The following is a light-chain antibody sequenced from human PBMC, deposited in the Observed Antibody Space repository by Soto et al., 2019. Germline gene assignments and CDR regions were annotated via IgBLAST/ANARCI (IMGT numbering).Light chain of an antibody. V-gene: IGKV3-20*01. Sequence: EIVLTQSPATLSLSPGERATLSCRASQSVGGYLDWYQQKPGQAPRLLIYGASSRATGIPDRFSGSGSGTDFTLTISRLEPEDFAVYYCQQYGSSPWTFGQGTKVEIK. CDR2: GAS. CDR1: QSVGGY. J-gene: IGKJ1*01. CDR3: QQYGSSPWT.